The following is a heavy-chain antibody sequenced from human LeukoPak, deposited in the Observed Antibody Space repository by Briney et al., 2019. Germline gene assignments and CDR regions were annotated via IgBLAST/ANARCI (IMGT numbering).Heavy chain of an antibody. J-gene: IGHJ4*02. CDR3: AKGALGYCSGGSCYPYY. D-gene: IGHD2-15*01. Sequence: GGSLRLSCAASGFTFSSYAMSWVRQAPGKGLEWVSTISGSGGSTYYADSVKGRFTISRDNSKNTLYLQMNSLRAEDTAIYYCAKGALGYCSGGSCYPYYWGQGTLVTVSS. CDR2: ISGSGGST. V-gene: IGHV3-23*01. CDR1: GFTFSSYA.